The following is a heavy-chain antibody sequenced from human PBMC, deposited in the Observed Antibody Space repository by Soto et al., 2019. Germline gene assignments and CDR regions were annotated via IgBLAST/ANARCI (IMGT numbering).Heavy chain of an antibody. V-gene: IGHV3-9*01. Sequence: PGGSLRLSCAASGFGFDGYAMHWVRQDAGKGLEWVSGISWNSGTIGYADSVQGRFTISTDNAKNSLYLQMNSLRPDDTAMYYCAKDSQLRFYDVDVWGQGTTVTVSS. CDR3: AKDSQLRFYDVDV. D-gene: IGHD3-22*01. J-gene: IGHJ6*02. CDR1: GFGFDGYA. CDR2: ISWNSGTI.